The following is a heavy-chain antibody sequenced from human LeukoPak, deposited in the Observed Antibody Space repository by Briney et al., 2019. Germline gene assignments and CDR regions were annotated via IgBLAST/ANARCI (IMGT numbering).Heavy chain of an antibody. D-gene: IGHD6-19*01. V-gene: IGHV3-23*01. J-gene: IGHJ4*02. CDR2: ISGSGGST. Sequence: PGGSLRLSCAASGFTFSSYAMSWVRQAPGKGLEWVSAISGSGGSTYYADSVKGRFTISRDNSKNTLYLQMNSLRAEDTAVYYCAYLKEGSSGWYSYSAFDYWGQGTLVTVSS. CDR1: GFTFSSYA. CDR3: AYLKEGSSGWYSYSAFDY.